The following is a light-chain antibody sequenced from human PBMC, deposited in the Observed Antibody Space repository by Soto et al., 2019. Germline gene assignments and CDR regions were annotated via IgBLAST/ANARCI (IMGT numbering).Light chain of an antibody. J-gene: IGKJ1*01. Sequence: EVVMTQSPATLSVSPGDRATLSCRASQSVNINVAWYQQKPGQAPRLLIYGASTRATGIADRFSGTGSGTEFTIAISSLQSEDFAVYYCQQYSNRPPWTFGQGTKVEIK. V-gene: IGKV3-15*01. CDR1: QSVNIN. CDR3: QQYSNRPPWT. CDR2: GAS.